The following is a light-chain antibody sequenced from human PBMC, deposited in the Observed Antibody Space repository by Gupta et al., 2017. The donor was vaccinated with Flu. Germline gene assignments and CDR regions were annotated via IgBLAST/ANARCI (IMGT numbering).Light chain of an antibody. CDR2: LNT. CDR1: TSNIGAGFS. J-gene: IGLJ3*02. V-gene: IGLV1-40*03. CDR3: QSYDRSLTSWV. Sequence: TSNIGAGFSVHWYQQFPGTAPKLIIYLNTNRPSGVPDRFSGSQSAASASLAIAGLQPEDEADYYCQSYDRSLTSWVFGGGSTLTVL.